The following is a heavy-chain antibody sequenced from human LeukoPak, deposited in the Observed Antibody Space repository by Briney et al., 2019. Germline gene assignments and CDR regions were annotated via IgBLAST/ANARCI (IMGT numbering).Heavy chain of an antibody. CDR3: ARDAQRGFDYSNSLRY. V-gene: IGHV3-33*01. D-gene: IGHD4-11*01. CDR1: GFIFSHYG. Sequence: GRSLRLSCAASGFIFSHYGMPWLRQAPGKGLEWVDVIWSDGSNRFYAGSVKGRFTISRDNAQNTVFLQMNSLRAEDTAMYYCARDAQRGFDYSNSLRYWGHGTLVTVSS. CDR2: IWSDGSNR. J-gene: IGHJ4*01.